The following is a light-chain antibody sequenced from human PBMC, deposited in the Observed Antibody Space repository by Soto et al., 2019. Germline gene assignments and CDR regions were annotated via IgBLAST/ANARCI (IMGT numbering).Light chain of an antibody. Sequence: QSALTQPASVSGSPGQSITISCAGTGADIGSYTLVSWYQHYPGKAPKLIIYEGSQRPSGVSDRFSGSKSGNTASLTVSGLQADDEADYHCCSYAGGSTWLFGGGTQLTVL. CDR2: EGS. J-gene: IGLJ3*02. V-gene: IGLV2-23*01. CDR3: CSYAGGSTWL. CDR1: GADIGSYTL.